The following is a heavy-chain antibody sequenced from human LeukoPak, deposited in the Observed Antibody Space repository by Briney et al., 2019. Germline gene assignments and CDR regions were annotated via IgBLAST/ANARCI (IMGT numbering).Heavy chain of an antibody. CDR3: AKDPYSYGHDYFDY. V-gene: IGHV3-9*01. Sequence: PGRCLRLSCAASGFTFDDYAMHWVRQAPGKGLEWVSGISWNSGSIGYADSVKGRFTISRDNAKNSLYLQMNSLRAEDTALYYCAKDPYSYGHDYFDYWGQGTLVTVSS. D-gene: IGHD5-18*01. CDR2: ISWNSGSI. CDR1: GFTFDDYA. J-gene: IGHJ4*02.